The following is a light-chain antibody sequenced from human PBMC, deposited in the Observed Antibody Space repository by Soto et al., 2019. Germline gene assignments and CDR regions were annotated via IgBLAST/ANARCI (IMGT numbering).Light chain of an antibody. Sequence: DIQMTQSPSSLSASVGDRVTITCRASQSITTYLNWYQQKPGKAPKLLIYAASNLQSGVPSRFSGSGSGTDFTLTISSLQAEDFAAYCCQQSFNTPRTFGQGTRVEIK. J-gene: IGKJ1*01. CDR2: AAS. CDR1: QSITTY. CDR3: QQSFNTPRT. V-gene: IGKV1-39*01.